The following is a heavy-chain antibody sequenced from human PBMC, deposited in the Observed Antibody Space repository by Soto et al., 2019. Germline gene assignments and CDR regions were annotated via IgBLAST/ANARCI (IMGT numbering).Heavy chain of an antibody. CDR3: AKWHTYNYDSLAFSGFDC. D-gene: IGHD3-16*01. CDR1: GFTVSSNY. J-gene: IGHJ4*02. CDR2: ISGGDGSP. Sequence: GGSLRLSCAASGFTVSSNYMSWVRQALGKGLEWVSAISGGDGSPSYADSVKGRFTISRDNSKNTLYLHMNSLRADDTAAYYCAKWHTYNYDSLAFSGFDCWGQGTQVTVSS. V-gene: IGHV3-23*01.